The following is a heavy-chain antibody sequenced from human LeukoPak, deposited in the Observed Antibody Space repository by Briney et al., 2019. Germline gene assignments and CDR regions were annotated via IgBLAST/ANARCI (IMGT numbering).Heavy chain of an antibody. CDR2: ISAYNGNT. V-gene: IGHV1-18*01. D-gene: IGHD3-10*01. J-gene: IGHJ5*02. CDR1: GYTFTSYG. CDR3: AGLWFVSLGSNWFDP. Sequence: ASVKVSCKASGYTFTSYGISWVRQAPGQGLEWMGWISAYNGNTNYEQKLQGRVTMTTDTSTSTAYMELRSLRSDDTAVYYCAGLWFVSLGSNWFDPWGQGTLVTVSS.